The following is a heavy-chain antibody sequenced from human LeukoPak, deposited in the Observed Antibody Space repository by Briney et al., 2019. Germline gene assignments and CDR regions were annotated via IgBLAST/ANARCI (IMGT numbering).Heavy chain of an antibody. CDR3: ARALGY. V-gene: IGHV3-74*01. CDR2: IKTDGSIT. J-gene: IGHJ4*02. CDR1: GFTFSDYW. Sequence: AGGSLRLSCAASGFTFSDYWMHWVRQAPGKGLVWVSRIKTDGSITAYADSVKGRFTISRDNAKNTLYLQMNSLRAEDTAIYYCARALGYWGQGPLVIVA.